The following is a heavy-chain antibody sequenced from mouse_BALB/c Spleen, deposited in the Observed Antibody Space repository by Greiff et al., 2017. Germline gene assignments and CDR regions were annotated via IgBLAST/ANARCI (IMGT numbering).Heavy chain of an antibody. V-gene: IGHV2-6-5*01. CDR3: AKLDGYSLYYAMDY. J-gene: IGHJ4*01. CDR2: IWGGGST. Sequence: VQLQQSGPGLVAPSQSLSITCTVSGFSLTDYGVSWIRQPPGKGLEWLGVIWGGGSTYYNSALKSRLSISKDNSKSQVFLKMNSLQTDDTAMYYCAKLDGYSLYYAMDYWGQGTSVTVAS. D-gene: IGHD2-3*01. CDR1: GFSLTDYG.